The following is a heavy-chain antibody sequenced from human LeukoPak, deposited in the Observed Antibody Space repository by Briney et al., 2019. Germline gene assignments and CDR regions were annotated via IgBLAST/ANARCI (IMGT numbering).Heavy chain of an antibody. D-gene: IGHD2-2*01. CDR1: GYTFTSYD. CDR3: ARVGWPGDIVVVPAASPGYYYYMDV. Sequence: ASVKVSCKASGYTFTSYDINWVRQATGQGLEWMGWMNPNSGNTGYAQKFQGRVTITRNTSISTAYMELSSLRSEDTAVYYCARVGWPGDIVVVPAASPGYYYYMDVWGKGTTVTVSS. J-gene: IGHJ6*03. V-gene: IGHV1-8*03. CDR2: MNPNSGNT.